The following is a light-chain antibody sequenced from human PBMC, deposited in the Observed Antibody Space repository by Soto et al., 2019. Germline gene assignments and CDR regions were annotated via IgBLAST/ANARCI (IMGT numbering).Light chain of an antibody. CDR2: KAS. Sequence: IPLTHSPSTLSASVGDRVPINYRASQSISSWLAWYQQKPGKAPKLLIYKASSLESGVPSRFSGSGSGTEFTLTISSLQPDDFATYYCQQYNSYPRTFGQGTKVDNK. CDR1: QSISSW. J-gene: IGKJ1*01. CDR3: QQYNSYPRT. V-gene: IGKV1-5*03.